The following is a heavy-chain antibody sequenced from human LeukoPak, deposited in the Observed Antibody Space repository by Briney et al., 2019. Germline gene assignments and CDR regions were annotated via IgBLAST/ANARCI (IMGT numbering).Heavy chain of an antibody. CDR1: GFTFSTYN. D-gene: IGHD2-2*01. CDR3: ARPAPEGFYYYYMDV. J-gene: IGHJ6*03. CDR2: ISSSSNYI. V-gene: IGHV3-21*01. Sequence: KPGGSLRLSCAASGFTFSTYNMNWVRQAPGKGLEWVSSISSSSNYIYYADSVKGRFTISRDNAKNSLYLQMNSLRAEDTAVYYCARPAPEGFYYYYMDVWGKGTTVTVSS.